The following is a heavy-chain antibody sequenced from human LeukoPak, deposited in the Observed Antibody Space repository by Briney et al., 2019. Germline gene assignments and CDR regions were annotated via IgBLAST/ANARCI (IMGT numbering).Heavy chain of an antibody. Sequence: GASVKVSCKASGYTFTGYYMHWVRQAPGQGLEWMGWINPNSGGTNYAQKFQGWVTMTRDTSTSTAYVELSRLRSDDTAVYYCARAGKSKTYYFDYWGQGTLVTVSS. V-gene: IGHV1-2*04. J-gene: IGHJ4*02. D-gene: IGHD4-11*01. CDR1: GYTFTGYY. CDR3: ARAGKSKTYYFDY. CDR2: INPNSGGT.